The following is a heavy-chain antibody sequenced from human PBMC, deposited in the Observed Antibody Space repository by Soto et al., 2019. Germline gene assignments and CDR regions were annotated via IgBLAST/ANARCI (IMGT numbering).Heavy chain of an antibody. CDR2: ISAYNGNT. J-gene: IGHJ4*02. V-gene: IGHV1-18*01. D-gene: IGHD2-2*01. CDR1: GYTFTSYG. Sequence: QVQLVQSGAEVKKPGASVKVSCKASGYTFTSYGISWVRQAPGQGLEWMGWISAYNGNTNYAQKRQGRGTMTTDTSTSTAYMELRSLRSDDTAVYYCARGPAVYCISTSCYLTYFDYWGQGTLVTVSS. CDR3: ARGPAVYCISTSCYLTYFDY.